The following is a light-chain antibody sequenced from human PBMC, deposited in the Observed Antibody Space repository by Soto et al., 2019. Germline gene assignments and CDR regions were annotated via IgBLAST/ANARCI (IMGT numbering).Light chain of an antibody. CDR1: QNINSY. V-gene: IGKV1-39*01. CDR3: QQTYTSRPWT. J-gene: IGKJ1*01. CDR2: GAS. Sequence: DIQMTQSPSSLSASVGDRVTITCRASQNINSYLIWYQQRPGKAPNLLIYGASNLQSGVPSRFSGSGSGTDFTLTISSLQPEDFATYYCQQTYTSRPWTFGRGTKVEIK.